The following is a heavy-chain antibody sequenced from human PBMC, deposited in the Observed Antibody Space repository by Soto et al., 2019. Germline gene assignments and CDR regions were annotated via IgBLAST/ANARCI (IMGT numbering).Heavy chain of an antibody. CDR1: GYTFTSYG. J-gene: IGHJ6*02. CDR3: ARDPGCSGGSCYWYYYGLDV. D-gene: IGHD2-15*01. V-gene: IGHV1-18*01. CDR2: ISAYNGNT. Sequence: QVQLVQSGAEVKKPGASVKVSCKASGYTFTSYGISWVRQAPGQGLEWMGWISAYNGNTNYAQKLQGRVTMTTDTSPSPAYMELSSLRSDDTAVYYCARDPGCSGGSCYWYYYGLDVWGQGTTVTVSS.